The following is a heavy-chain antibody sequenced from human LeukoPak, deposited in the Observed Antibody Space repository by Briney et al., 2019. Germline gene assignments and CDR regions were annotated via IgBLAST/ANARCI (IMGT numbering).Heavy chain of an antibody. CDR2: IYYSGST. CDR3: ARFIRGSIDY. CDR1: GYSISSGYY. V-gene: IGHV4-61*01. J-gene: IGHJ4*02. D-gene: IGHD2-2*01. Sequence: SETLSLTCTVSGYSISSGYYWGWIRQPPGKGLEWIGYIYYSGSTNYNPSLKSRVTISVDTSKNQFSLKLSSVTAADTAVYYCARFIRGSIDYWGQGTLVTVSS.